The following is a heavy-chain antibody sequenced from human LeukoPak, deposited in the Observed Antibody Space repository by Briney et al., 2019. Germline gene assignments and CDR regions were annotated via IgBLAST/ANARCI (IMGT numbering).Heavy chain of an antibody. V-gene: IGHV4-59*01. Sequence: SETLSLTCTVSRGSISSYYWNWIRQPPGKGLEWIGYIYYSGSTNYNPSLKSRVTLSGDTSKNQISLKLSSVTAADTAVYYCAREEYSSDWYGHDSWGQGTLVTVSS. J-gene: IGHJ4*02. CDR2: IYYSGST. D-gene: IGHD6-13*01. CDR1: RGSISSYY. CDR3: AREEYSSDWYGHDS.